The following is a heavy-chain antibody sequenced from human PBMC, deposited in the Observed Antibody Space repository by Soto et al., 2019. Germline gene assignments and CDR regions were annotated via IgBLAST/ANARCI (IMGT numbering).Heavy chain of an antibody. CDR3: AGGFNAGVED. CDR2: MQPSSGRT. J-gene: IGHJ4*02. Sequence: DSVKVSCTASGYGFPRLYINWVRQTTGQGLEWMGWMQPSSGRTGYAQKFQGRVTMTRDTSINTAYMELSSLTSDDTAFYYCAGGFNAGVEDWGQGTLVNVSS. CDR1: GYGFPRLY. D-gene: IGHD3-10*01. V-gene: IGHV1-8*01.